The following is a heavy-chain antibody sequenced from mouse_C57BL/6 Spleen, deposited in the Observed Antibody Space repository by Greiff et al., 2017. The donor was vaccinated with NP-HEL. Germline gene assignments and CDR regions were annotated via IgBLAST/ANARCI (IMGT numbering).Heavy chain of an antibody. CDR3: ARSDGWFAY. CDR1: GFTFTDYY. D-gene: IGHD2-3*01. J-gene: IGHJ3*01. CDR2: IRNKANGYTT. Sequence: EVQVVESGGGLVQPGGSLSLSCAASGFTFTDYYMSWVRQPPGKALEWLGFIRNKANGYTTEYSASVKGRFTISRDNSQSILYLQMNALRAEDSATYYCARSDGWFAYWGQGTLVTVSA. V-gene: IGHV7-3*01.